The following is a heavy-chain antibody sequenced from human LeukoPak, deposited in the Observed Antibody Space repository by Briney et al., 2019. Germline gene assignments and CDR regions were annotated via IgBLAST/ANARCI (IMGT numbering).Heavy chain of an antibody. J-gene: IGHJ6*03. V-gene: IGHV4-39*01. CDR3: ARGGDNWNDVERGFYYYYYMDV. CDR1: EGSISSSSYY. D-gene: IGHD1-20*01. Sequence: PSETLSLTCTVSEGSISSSSYYWGWIRQPPGKGLEWIGSIYYSGSTYYNPSLKSRVTISVDTSKNQFSLKLSSVTTADTAVYYCARGGDNWNDVERGFYYYYYMDVWGKGTTVTVSS. CDR2: IYYSGST.